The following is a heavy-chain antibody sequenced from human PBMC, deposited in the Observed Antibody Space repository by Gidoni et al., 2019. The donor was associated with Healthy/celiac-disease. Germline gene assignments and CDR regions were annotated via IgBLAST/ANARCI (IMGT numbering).Heavy chain of an antibody. D-gene: IGHD3-22*01. J-gene: IGHJ4*02. CDR1: GYTFTSYY. V-gene: IGHV1-46*01. Sequence: QVQLVQSGAEVKKPGASVKVSCKASGYTFTSYYMHWVRQAPGQGLEWMGIINPSGGSTSYAQKFQGRVTMTRDTSTSTVYMELSSLRSEDTAVYYCARDFNELGDSSGYTDYWGQGTLVTVSS. CDR3: ARDFNELGDSSGYTDY. CDR2: INPSGGST.